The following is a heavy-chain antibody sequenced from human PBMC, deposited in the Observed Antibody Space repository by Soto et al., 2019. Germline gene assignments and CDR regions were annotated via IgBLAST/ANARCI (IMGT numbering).Heavy chain of an antibody. D-gene: IGHD3-10*01. Sequence: SVKVSCKASGGTFSSYAISWVRQAPGQGLEWMGGIIPIFGTANYAQKFQGRVTITADESTSTAYMELSSLRSEDTAVYYCARIAGSYGRYYGMDVWGQGTKVTVYS. V-gene: IGHV1-69*13. CDR2: IIPIFGTA. CDR3: ARIAGSYGRYYGMDV. J-gene: IGHJ6*02. CDR1: GGTFSSYA.